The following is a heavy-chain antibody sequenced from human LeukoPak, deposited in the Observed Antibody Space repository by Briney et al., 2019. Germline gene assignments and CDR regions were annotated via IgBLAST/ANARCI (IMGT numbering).Heavy chain of an antibody. J-gene: IGHJ5*02. V-gene: IGHV5-51*01. CDR3: ALKHADNWFDP. CDR1: GYSFPTYW. Sequence: GESLKISCKGSGYSFPTYWIGWVRQMPGKGLEWMGIIYPGDSDTRYSPSFQGQVTISVDKSISTAYLQWSSLKASDSAMYYCALKHADNWFDPWGQGTLVTVSS. CDR2: IYPGDSDT.